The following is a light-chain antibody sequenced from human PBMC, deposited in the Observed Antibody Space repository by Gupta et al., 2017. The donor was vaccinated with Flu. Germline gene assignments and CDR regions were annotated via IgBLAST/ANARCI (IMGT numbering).Light chain of an antibody. Sequence: ATLSCRASQSFSSNYLVWYQQKPGQAPRLLIYDGSKRATGIPDRFSGSGSGTDFTLTISRLEPEDFAVYFCQQYGSSLPWTFGQGTKVE. CDR3: QQYGSSLPWT. V-gene: IGKV3-20*01. CDR1: QSFSSNY. J-gene: IGKJ1*01. CDR2: DGS.